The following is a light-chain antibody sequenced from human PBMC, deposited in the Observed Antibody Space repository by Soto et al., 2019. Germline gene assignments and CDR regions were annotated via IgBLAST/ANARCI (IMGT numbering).Light chain of an antibody. CDR3: QSYACSRSGLV. CDR1: SSNIGAGYD. Sequence: QSVLTQPPSVSGAPGQRVTISCTGSSSNIGAGYDVHWYQQLPGTAPKLLIYGNSNRPSGVPVRFSGSKSGTSASLAITGLQAEDEADYYCQSYACSRSGLVFGGGTKMTVL. CDR2: GNS. J-gene: IGLJ2*01. V-gene: IGLV1-40*01.